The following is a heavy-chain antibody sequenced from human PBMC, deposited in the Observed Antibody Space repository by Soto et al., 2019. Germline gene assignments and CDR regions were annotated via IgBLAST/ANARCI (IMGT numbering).Heavy chain of an antibody. V-gene: IGHV4-34*01. CDR1: GGSFSGYY. J-gene: IGHJ4*02. D-gene: IGHD3-16*01. CDR2: INHSGST. CDR3: ARGLSGYDYILTHTSYYFDY. Sequence: SETLSLTCAVYGGSFSGYYWSWIRQPPGKGLEWIGEINHSGSTNYNPSLKSRVTISVDTSKNQFSLKLSSVTAADTAVYYCARGLSGYDYILTHTSYYFDYWGQGTLVTVSS.